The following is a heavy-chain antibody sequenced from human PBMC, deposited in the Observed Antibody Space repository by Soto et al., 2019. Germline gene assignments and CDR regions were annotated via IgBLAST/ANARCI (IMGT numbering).Heavy chain of an antibody. Sequence: PGGSLRLSCAASGFTFSTYAMSWVRQSPGKGLEWVSVISASATTTYYADSVKGRFTISRDNSKNTLYLQMNSLRAEDTAVCYCANSPDYYAGGYYYPYYFDYWGQGTLVTVSS. D-gene: IGHD3-22*01. J-gene: IGHJ4*02. V-gene: IGHV3-23*01. CDR2: ISASATTT. CDR1: GFTFSTYA. CDR3: ANSPDYYAGGYYYPYYFDY.